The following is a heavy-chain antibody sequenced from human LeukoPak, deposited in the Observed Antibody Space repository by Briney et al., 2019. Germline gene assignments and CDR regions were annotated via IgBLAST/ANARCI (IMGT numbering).Heavy chain of an antibody. V-gene: IGHV3-7*03. CDR2: IKQDGSEK. CDR1: GFTIGTYW. CDR3: VRGNPFGGY. Sequence: GGSLRLSCAASGFTIGTYWMTWVRQAPGKGLEWVANIKQDGSEKYYVDSVKGRFTISRDNAKNSLYLQMNSLGAEDTAVYYCVRGNPFGGYWGQGTLVTVSS. J-gene: IGHJ4*02. D-gene: IGHD2-15*01.